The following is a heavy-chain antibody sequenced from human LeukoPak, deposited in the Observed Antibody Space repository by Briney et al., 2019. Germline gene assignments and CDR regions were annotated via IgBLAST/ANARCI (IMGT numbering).Heavy chain of an antibody. CDR1: GFTVGSNY. D-gene: IGHD1-14*01. J-gene: IGHJ4*02. CDR2: IYNSGST. V-gene: IGHV3-66*04. Sequence: GGSLRLSCAASGFTVGSNYMTWVRQAPGKGLEWVSVIYNSGSTYYADSAKGRFTISRDNSKNTMYLQMNSLKGEDTAVYYCARRSNPPGRIDHWGQGTLVTVSS. CDR3: ARRSNPPGRIDH.